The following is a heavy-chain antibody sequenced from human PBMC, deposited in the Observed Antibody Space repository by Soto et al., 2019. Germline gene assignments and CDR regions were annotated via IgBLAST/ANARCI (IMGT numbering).Heavy chain of an antibody. D-gene: IGHD2-2*01. Sequence: WTWIRQPPGKGLEWVGYIDYSGNTNYNPSLKSRVTISLDTSKNQFSLRLSSVTAADTAVYFCARDHRGYCSSTRCYGIDPWGHGTLVTVSS. CDR3: ARDHRGYCSSTRCYGIDP. V-gene: IGHV4-59*01. CDR2: IDYSGNT. J-gene: IGHJ5*02.